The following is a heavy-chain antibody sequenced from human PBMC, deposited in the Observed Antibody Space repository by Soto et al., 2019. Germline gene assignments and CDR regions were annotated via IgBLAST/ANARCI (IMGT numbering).Heavy chain of an antibody. V-gene: IGHV4-30-4*01. CDR3: AVGLAGDKVDS. J-gene: IGHJ4*02. CDR2: IYNSGST. CDR1: GASISSGHYY. D-gene: IGHD6-19*01. Sequence: QVQLQESGPGLVKPSQTLSLTCTVSGASISSGHYYWSWIRQPPGKGLEWIGHIYNSGSTYNNPSLKCQVFISLDTSKNQFSLNLSSVTAADTAVYYCAVGLAGDKVDSWGQGTLVTVSS.